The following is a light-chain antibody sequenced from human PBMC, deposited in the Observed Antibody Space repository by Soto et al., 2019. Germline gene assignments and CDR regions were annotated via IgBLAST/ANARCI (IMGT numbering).Light chain of an antibody. CDR1: QSVSSN. V-gene: IGKV3-15*01. Sequence: EIVMTQSPATLSVSPGVRATLSCRASQSVSSNLAWYQQKPGQAPRLLLYGASTRATGIPARFSGSGSGTEFTLTISSLQSEDFAVYYCQQYNNWPRTFGQGTKVEIK. CDR2: GAS. CDR3: QQYNNWPRT. J-gene: IGKJ1*01.